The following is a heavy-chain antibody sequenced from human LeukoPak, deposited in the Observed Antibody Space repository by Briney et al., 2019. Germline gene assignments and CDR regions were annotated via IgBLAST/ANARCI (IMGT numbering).Heavy chain of an antibody. CDR2: IYSGGST. D-gene: IGHD6-6*01. Sequence: GGSLRLSCAASGFAVSSNYMSWVRQAPGKGLEWVSVIYSGGSTYYADSVKGRFTISRDNSKNTLYLQMNSLRAEDTAVYYCAREAHSSSPPTEWGQGTLVTVSS. J-gene: IGHJ4*02. V-gene: IGHV3-53*01. CDR3: AREAHSSSPPTE. CDR1: GFAVSSNY.